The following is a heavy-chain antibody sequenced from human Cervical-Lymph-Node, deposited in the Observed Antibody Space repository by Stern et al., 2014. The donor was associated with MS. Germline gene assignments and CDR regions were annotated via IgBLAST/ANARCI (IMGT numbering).Heavy chain of an antibody. V-gene: IGHV4-31*03. J-gene: IGHJ5*02. CDR2: IYATGST. D-gene: IGHD3-10*01. CDR1: GASISSGGYY. Sequence: QLQLQESGPGLVKPSQTLSLTCSVSGASISSGGYYWSWIRQHPGKGLEWIGYIYATGSTYYSPSLKSRVTISLATSKNQFSLNLTSVTAADTAVYYCARCADGSGTYSWENWFDPWGQGTLVTVSS. CDR3: ARCADGSGTYSWENWFDP.